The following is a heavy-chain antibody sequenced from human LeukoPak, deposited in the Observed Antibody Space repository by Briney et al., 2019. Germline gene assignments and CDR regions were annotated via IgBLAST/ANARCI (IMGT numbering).Heavy chain of an antibody. J-gene: IGHJ4*02. CDR3: ARVQISAAATKSYYFDY. V-gene: IGHV1-46*01. CDR2: INPSGGST. Sequence: ASVKVSCKASGYTFTSYYMHWVRQAPGQGLEWMGIINPSGGSTSYAQKFQGRVTMTTDTSTSTAYMELRSLRSDDTAVYYCARVQISAAATKSYYFDYWGQGTLVTVSS. CDR1: GYTFTSYY. D-gene: IGHD2-15*01.